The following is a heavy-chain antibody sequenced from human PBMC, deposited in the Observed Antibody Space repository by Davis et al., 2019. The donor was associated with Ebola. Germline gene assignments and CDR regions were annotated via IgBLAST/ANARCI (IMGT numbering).Heavy chain of an antibody. CDR3: TTPGGQDSGYDVFDI. CDR1: GYTFTNYY. D-gene: IGHD5-12*01. V-gene: IGHV1-46*03. J-gene: IGHJ3*02. CDR2: INPNDGRT. Sequence: ASAMVSCKASGYTFTNYYMHRVRQAPGQGLEWMGMINPNDGRTIYAQKFQGRVTVTRDTSTTTVYMDLSSLRSEDTALYYCTTPGGQDSGYDVFDIWDQGTMVTVSS.